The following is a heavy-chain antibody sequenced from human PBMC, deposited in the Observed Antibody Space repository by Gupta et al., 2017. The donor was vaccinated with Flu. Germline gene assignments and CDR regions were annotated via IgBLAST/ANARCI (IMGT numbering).Heavy chain of an antibody. J-gene: IGHJ6*02. Sequence: EAQLVESGRDLVQPGRSLRLSCTASAFTFGGYALSWVRQAPGKGLEWVGFIRSKAYGGTPVYAASVRGRFIISRDDANAIAYLQTTSTTTEDTAVDYCTREYSGVEPVPDSGVGDWGHGTTVTVSS. CDR1: AFTFGGYA. CDR3: TREYSGVEPVPDSGVGD. CDR2: IRSKAYGGTP. D-gene: IGHD2-2*01. V-gene: IGHV3-49*04.